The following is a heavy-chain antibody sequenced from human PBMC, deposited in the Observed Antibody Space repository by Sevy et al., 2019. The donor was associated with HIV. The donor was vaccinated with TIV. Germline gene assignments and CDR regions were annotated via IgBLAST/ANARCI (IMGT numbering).Heavy chain of an antibody. CDR2: ISVSGGST. Sequence: GGSLRLSCAASGCSFNLYAMTWVRQAPGKGLEWVSTISVSGGSTYYADSVKGQFTISSDNSKNTLDLQMNSLRAEDTAVYYCAKDHDNNWFDPWGQGTLVTVSS. CDR1: GCSFNLYA. V-gene: IGHV3-23*01. J-gene: IGHJ5*02. D-gene: IGHD3-9*01. CDR3: AKDHDNNWFDP.